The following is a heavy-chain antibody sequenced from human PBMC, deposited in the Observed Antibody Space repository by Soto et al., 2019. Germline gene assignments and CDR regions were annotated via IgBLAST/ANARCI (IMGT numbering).Heavy chain of an antibody. Sequence: SETLSLTCTVSGDSISSYYWSWIRQPPGKGLEWIGYIYYSGSTNYNPSIKSQVTMSVDTSKKQFSLKLRFVTAADTAVYYCATSADYNYSFDPWGQGTPVTVS. CDR2: IYYSGST. J-gene: IGHJ5*02. V-gene: IGHV4-59*08. CDR3: ATSADYNYSFDP. D-gene: IGHD4-4*01. CDR1: GDSISSYY.